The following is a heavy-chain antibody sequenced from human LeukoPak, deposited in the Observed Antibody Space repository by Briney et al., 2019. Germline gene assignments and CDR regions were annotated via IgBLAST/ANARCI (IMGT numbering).Heavy chain of an antibody. CDR3: AKDRHWELTEGGFDY. V-gene: IGHV1-69*13. Sequence: GASVKVSCKASGGTFSSYAISWVRQAPGQGLEWMGGIIPIFGTANYAQKFQGRVTITADESTSTAYMELSSLRSEDTAVYYCAKDRHWELTEGGFDYWGQGTLVTVSS. J-gene: IGHJ4*02. D-gene: IGHD4-23*01. CDR1: GGTFSSYA. CDR2: IIPIFGTA.